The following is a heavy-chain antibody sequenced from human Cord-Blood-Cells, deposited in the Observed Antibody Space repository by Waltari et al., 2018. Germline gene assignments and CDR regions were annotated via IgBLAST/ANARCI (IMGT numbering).Heavy chain of an antibody. CDR1: GGTFSSYA. D-gene: IGHD6-13*01. Sequence: QVQLVQSGAEVKKPGSSVKVSCKASGGTFSSYAISWVRQAPGQGLEWMGGIIPIVGTANCAQKFQGRVTITADESTSTADMELSSLRSEDTAVYYCAGGIAAAGTFDYWGQGTRVTVSS. CDR2: IIPIVGTA. CDR3: AGGIAAAGTFDY. J-gene: IGHJ4*02. V-gene: IGHV1-69*01.